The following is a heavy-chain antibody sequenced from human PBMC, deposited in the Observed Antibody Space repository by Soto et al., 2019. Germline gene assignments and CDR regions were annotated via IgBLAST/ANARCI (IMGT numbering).Heavy chain of an antibody. CDR2: ISYSGST. V-gene: IGHV4-39*01. Sequence: QLQLQESGPGLVKPSETLSLTCSVSGGSISSSNYYWGWIRQPPGKGLEGIGSISYSGSTYYNPSPNTPVNISVDTSENQSSLKLTSVTAADTAAVFCACPGSSNGWYYFDYWGQGTLVTVSS. J-gene: IGHJ4*02. D-gene: IGHD6-19*01. CDR1: GGSISSSNYY. CDR3: ACPGSSNGWYYFDY.